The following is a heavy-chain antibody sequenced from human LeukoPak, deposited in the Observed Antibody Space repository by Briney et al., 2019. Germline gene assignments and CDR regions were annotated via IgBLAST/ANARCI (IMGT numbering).Heavy chain of an antibody. J-gene: IGHJ4*02. CDR2: ISSSSSYI. V-gene: IGHV3-21*01. D-gene: IGHD6-19*01. CDR3: ARVSDISVAAYFDY. CDR1: GFTFSSYS. Sequence: PGGSLRLSCAASGFTFSSYSMNWVRQAPGKGLEWVSSISSSSSYIYYADSVKGRFTTSRDNAKNSLYLQMNSLRAEDTAVYYCARVSDISVAAYFDYWGQGTLVTVSS.